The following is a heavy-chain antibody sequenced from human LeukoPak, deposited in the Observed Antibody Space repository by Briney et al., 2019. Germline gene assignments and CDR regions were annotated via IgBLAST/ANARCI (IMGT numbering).Heavy chain of an antibody. Sequence: SVKVSCKASGDSLNTYAINWVRQAPGQGLEWMGRVIPPLNIPHYAQKFQDRITITAETSSNTSYLELRSLTSDDTAVYYCARAPHYSASSGYNWFHPWGQGSQVTVSS. J-gene: IGHJ5*02. V-gene: IGHV1-69*04. D-gene: IGHD3-22*01. CDR1: GDSLNTYA. CDR2: VIPPLNIP. CDR3: ARAPHYSASSGYNWFHP.